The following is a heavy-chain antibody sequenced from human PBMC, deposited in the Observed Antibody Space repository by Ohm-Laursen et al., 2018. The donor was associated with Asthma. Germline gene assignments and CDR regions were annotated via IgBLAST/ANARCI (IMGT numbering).Heavy chain of an antibody. Sequence: SLRLSCAASGFSVSRHFMNWIRQGPEKGLEWVADIYPGGATFYADSVKGRFTISRDDSKNTLNLQMSSLRGDDTAVYYCARGQGSGDISGSDPFDLLGQGTTVIVSS. CDR3: ARGQGSGDISGSDPFDL. V-gene: IGHV3-53*01. CDR1: GFSVSRHF. J-gene: IGHJ3*01. CDR2: IYPGGAT. D-gene: IGHD3-10*01.